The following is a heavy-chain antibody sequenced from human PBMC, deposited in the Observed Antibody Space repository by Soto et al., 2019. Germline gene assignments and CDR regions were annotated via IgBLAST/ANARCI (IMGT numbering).Heavy chain of an antibody. CDR3: ARDRDSSGWSDAFGI. V-gene: IGHV4-4*02. D-gene: IGHD6-19*01. J-gene: IGHJ3*02. Sequence: SETLSLTCAVSSGSISSSNWWSWVRQPPGKGLEWIGEIYHSGSTNYNPSLKSRVTISVDKSKNQFSLKLSSVTAADTAVYYCARDRDSSGWSDAFGIWGQGTMVTVSS. CDR2: IYHSGST. CDR1: SGSISSSNW.